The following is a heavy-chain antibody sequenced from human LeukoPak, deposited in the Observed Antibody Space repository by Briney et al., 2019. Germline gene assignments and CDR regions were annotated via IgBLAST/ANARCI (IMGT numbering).Heavy chain of an antibody. CDR3: AKGGGWEVQYYYYYMDV. CDR2: IYYSGNT. Sequence: SETLSLTCTVSGVSISSSNSYWGWIRQPPGKGLEWIGSIYYSGNTYYNASLKSQVSISIDTSKNRFSLKLTSVTAADTAVYYCAKGGGWEVQYYYYYMDVWGKGTTVTISS. D-gene: IGHD1-26*01. CDR1: GVSISSSNSY. V-gene: IGHV4-39*01. J-gene: IGHJ6*03.